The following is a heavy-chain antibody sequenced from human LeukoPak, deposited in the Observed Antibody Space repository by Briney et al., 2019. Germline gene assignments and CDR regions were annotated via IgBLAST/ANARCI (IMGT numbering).Heavy chain of an antibody. CDR3: ARGALLNYDILTGYYTGAYFDY. V-gene: IGHV3-53*01. J-gene: IGHJ4*02. Sequence: GGSLRLSCAASGFTFSSYSMNWVRQAPGKGLEWVSVIYSGGSTYYADSVKGRFTISRDNSKNTLYLQMNSLRAEDTAVYYCARGALLNYDILTGYYTGAYFDYWGQGTLVTVSS. D-gene: IGHD3-9*01. CDR2: IYSGGST. CDR1: GFTFSSYS.